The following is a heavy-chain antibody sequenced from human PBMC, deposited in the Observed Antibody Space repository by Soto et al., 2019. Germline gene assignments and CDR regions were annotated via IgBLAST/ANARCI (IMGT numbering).Heavy chain of an antibody. CDR1: GFTFDDYG. J-gene: IGHJ4*02. D-gene: IGHD6-19*01. Sequence: EVQLVESGGGVVRPGGSLRLSCAASGFTFDDYGMSWVRQAPGKGLEWVSGINWNGGSTGYADSVKGRFTISRDNAKNSLYLKMNSLRAEATALYYCARLYSSGWYGPGRYWGQGTLVTVSS. CDR3: ARLYSSGWYGPGRY. CDR2: INWNGGST. V-gene: IGHV3-20*04.